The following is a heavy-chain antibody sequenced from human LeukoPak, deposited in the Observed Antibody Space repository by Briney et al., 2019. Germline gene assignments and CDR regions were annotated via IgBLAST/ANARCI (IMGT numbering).Heavy chain of an antibody. Sequence: SETLSLTCTVSGGSISSYYWSWIRQPPGKGLEWIGYIYYSGSTNYNPSLKSRVTISVDTSKNQFSLKLSSVTAADTAVYYCARIRITMVRGVFTLDYYYYMDVWGKGTTVTVSS. D-gene: IGHD3-10*01. CDR3: ARIRITMVRGVFTLDYYYYMDV. J-gene: IGHJ6*03. V-gene: IGHV4-59*08. CDR2: IYYSGST. CDR1: GGSISSYY.